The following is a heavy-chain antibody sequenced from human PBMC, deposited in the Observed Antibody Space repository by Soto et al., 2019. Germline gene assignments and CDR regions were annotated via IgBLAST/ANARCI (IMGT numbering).Heavy chain of an antibody. J-gene: IGHJ5*02. V-gene: IGHV3-23*01. CDR1: GFTLSSNA. D-gene: IGHD1-20*01. Sequence: GGSLRLSCTTSGFTLSSNAMSWARQAPGRGLEWVSVIGGTDGTTYYADSVRGRFTISRDNSQNTLYLQMNSLRAEDTAVYDCAKYKQGSDWLDPWGQGTLVTVSS. CDR3: AKYKQGSDWLDP. CDR2: IGGTDGTT.